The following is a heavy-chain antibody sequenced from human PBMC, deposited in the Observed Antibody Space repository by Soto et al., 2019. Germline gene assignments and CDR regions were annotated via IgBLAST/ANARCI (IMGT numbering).Heavy chain of an antibody. CDR3: VRGGSCTNGVCSVFDY. CDR1: GGSVSSVGYY. CDR2: ITYSGNT. Sequence: SETLSLTCTVSGGSVSSVGYYWSWIRQHPGKGLEWIGYITYSGNTYYNPSLESRVTMSADTSKNQFSLKLSSVTAADTAVYFCVRGGSCTNGVCSVFDYWGQGTLVTV. D-gene: IGHD2-8*01. V-gene: IGHV4-31*03. J-gene: IGHJ4*02.